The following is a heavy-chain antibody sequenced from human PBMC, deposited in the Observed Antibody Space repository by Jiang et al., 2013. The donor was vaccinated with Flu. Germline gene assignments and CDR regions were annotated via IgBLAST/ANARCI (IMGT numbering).Heavy chain of an antibody. J-gene: IGHJ4*02. CDR3: ARRLYTGYYGSGSYYNAFDY. V-gene: IGHV5-51*03. CDR1: GYSFTSYW. D-gene: IGHD3-10*01. CDR2: IYPGDSDT. Sequence: LVESGAEVKKPGESLKISCKGSGYSFTSYWIGWVRQMPGKGLEWMGIIYPGDSDTRYSPSFQGQVTISADKSISTAYLQWSSLKASDTAMYYCARRLYTGYYGSGSYYNAFDYWGQGTLVTVSS.